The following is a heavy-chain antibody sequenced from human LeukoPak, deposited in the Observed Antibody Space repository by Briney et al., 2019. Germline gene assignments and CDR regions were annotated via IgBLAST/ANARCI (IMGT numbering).Heavy chain of an antibody. CDR3: ARTLSRGYDSTTFYFDL. D-gene: IGHD3-22*01. CDR1: GYSLTHYY. V-gene: IGHV5-51*01. CDR2: IYPGDSDS. Sequence: GESLKISCKGSGYSLTHYYIAWVRQMPGKGLEWMGIIYPGDSDSIYSPSFQGQVTISADKSINTAYLQWSSLKASDSAMYFCARTLSRGYDSTTFYFDLWGRGTLVTVSS. J-gene: IGHJ2*01.